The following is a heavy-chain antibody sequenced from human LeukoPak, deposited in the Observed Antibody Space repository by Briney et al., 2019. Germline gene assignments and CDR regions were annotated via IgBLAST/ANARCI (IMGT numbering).Heavy chain of an antibody. J-gene: IGHJ3*02. Sequence: ASVKVSCKASGYTLTGYYMQWVRQAPGQGLEWMGWINPNSGGTNYAQKFQGRVTMTRDTSTNKAYMELSRLRSDDTALYYCARALQVEVTSIPYLGIWGQGTMVTVSS. CDR2: INPNSGGT. CDR1: GYTLTGYY. V-gene: IGHV1-2*02. D-gene: IGHD2-21*02. CDR3: ARALQVEVTSIPYLGI.